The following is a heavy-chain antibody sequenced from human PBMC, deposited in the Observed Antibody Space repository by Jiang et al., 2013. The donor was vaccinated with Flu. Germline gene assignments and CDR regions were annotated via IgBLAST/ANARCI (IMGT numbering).Heavy chain of an antibody. CDR3: TTAPSEDFDH. J-gene: IGHJ4*02. Sequence: HGGTTDYAAPVKGRFTISRDDSKNTLYLQMNSLKSEDTAVYFCTTAPSEDFDHWGPGNPGHRRL. V-gene: IGHV3-15*01. D-gene: IGHD6-6*01. CDR2: HGGTT.